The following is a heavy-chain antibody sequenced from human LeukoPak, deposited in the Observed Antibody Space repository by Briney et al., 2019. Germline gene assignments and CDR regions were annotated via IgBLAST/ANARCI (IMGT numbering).Heavy chain of an antibody. V-gene: IGHV4-4*07. D-gene: IGHD3-10*01. J-gene: IGHJ6*02. CDR1: GGSISSYY. CDR3: ARGGQYGSGSYYTYYYYGMDV. CDR2: IYTSGST. Sequence: LETLSLTCTVSGGSISSYYWSWIRQPAGKRLEWIGRIYTSGSTNYNPSLKSRVTMSVDTSKNQFSLKLSSVTAADTAVYYCARGGQYGSGSYYTYYYYGMDVWGQGTTVTVSS.